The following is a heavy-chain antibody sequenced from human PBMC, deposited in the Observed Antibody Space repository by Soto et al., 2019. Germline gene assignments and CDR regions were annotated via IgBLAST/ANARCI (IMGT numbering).Heavy chain of an antibody. V-gene: IGHV3-23*01. CDR1: GFTFSSYA. Sequence: GGSLRLSCAASGFTFSSYAMSWVRQAPGKGLEWVSAISGSGGSTYYADSVKGRFTISRDNSKNTLYLQMDSLRAEDTAVYYCAKSGSLWFGELFFDPWGQGTLVTVSS. D-gene: IGHD3-10*01. J-gene: IGHJ5*02. CDR2: ISGSGGST. CDR3: AKSGSLWFGELFFDP.